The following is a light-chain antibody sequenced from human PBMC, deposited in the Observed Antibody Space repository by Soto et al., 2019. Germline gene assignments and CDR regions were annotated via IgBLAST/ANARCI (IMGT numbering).Light chain of an antibody. CDR2: DVT. Sequence: QSALTQSPSASGSPGQSVTISCTGTSSDIGGYNSVSWYQQHPGKAPKVIIYDVTKRPSGVPDRFSGSKSGNTASLTVSALQAEDEAHYYCQSYDNSLRGWVFGGGTKLTVL. CDR1: SSDIGGYNS. J-gene: IGLJ3*02. CDR3: QSYDNSLRGWV. V-gene: IGLV2-8*01.